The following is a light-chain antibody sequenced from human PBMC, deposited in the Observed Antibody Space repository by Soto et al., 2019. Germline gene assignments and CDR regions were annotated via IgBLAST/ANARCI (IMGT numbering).Light chain of an antibody. J-gene: IGKJ5*01. CDR2: DAS. CDR3: QQYESLPLT. CDR1: QDINNN. V-gene: IGKV1-33*01. Sequence: DIQMTQSPSSLSASVGDRVTIACQASQDINNNLIWYQQKPGKAPKLLIYDASDLETGVPSRFSGSGPGTGFTFTISSLQPEDFATYYCQQYESLPLTFGQGTRLEIK.